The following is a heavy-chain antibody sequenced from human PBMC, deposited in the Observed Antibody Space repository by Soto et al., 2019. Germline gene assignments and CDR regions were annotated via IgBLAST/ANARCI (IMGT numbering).Heavy chain of an antibody. CDR1: GFTFSDYY. J-gene: IGHJ6*02. V-gene: IGHV3-11*01. CDR2: ITSSGRTT. D-gene: IGHD6-6*01. Sequence: QVQLVESGGGLVKPGGSLRLSCAASGFTFSDYYMNWIRQAPGKGLEWVSYITSSGRTTYYADSVKGRFTISRDNAKNSLYLQMNSQRAEGAAVYYCARDVGVVLEYSSSPLSDYGMDVWGQGTTVTVSS. CDR3: ARDVGVVLEYSSSPLSDYGMDV.